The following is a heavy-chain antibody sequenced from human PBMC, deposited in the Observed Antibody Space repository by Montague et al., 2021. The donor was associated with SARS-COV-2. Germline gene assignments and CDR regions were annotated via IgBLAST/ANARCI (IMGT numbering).Heavy chain of an antibody. CDR3: ARIWGATRGDAFDI. J-gene: IGHJ3*02. D-gene: IGHD1-26*01. Sequence: PALGKPTQTLTLTCTFSGFSLSTSGMCVSWIRQPPGKALEWLALIDWDDDKYYSTSLETRLTISKDTSKNQVVLTMTNMDPVDTATYYCARIWGATRGDAFDIWGQGTMVTVSS. CDR1: GFSLSTSGMC. V-gene: IGHV2-70*01. CDR2: IDWDDDK.